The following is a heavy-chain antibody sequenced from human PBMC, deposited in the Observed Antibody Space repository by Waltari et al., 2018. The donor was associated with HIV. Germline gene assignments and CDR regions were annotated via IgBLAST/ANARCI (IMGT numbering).Heavy chain of an antibody. CDR3: ARGGNYYGSGSYYKLDY. J-gene: IGHJ4*02. Sequence: QVQLQQRGAGLLKPPETLSLTCAVYGVSFRGYYWSWIPQSPGKGLEWIGEINHSGSTNYNPSLKSRVTMSVDTSKNQFSLKLSFVTAADTAVYYCARGGNYYGSGSYYKLDYWGQGTLVTVSS. V-gene: IGHV4-34*01. CDR2: INHSGST. D-gene: IGHD3-10*01. CDR1: GVSFRGYY.